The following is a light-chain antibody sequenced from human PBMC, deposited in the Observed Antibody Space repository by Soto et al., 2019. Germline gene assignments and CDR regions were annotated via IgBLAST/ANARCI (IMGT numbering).Light chain of an antibody. J-gene: IGLJ1*01. CDR3: SSYTSSSTPV. CDR2: EVN. V-gene: IGLV2-14*01. CDR1: SSDIGAFTF. Sequence: QSALTQPASVSGSPGQSITISCTGTSSDIGAFTFVSWYQQHTGKVPKLMIFEVNRRPSGVSDRFAGSKSGNTASLTIAELQAEDEGDSYFSSYTSSSTPVFGIGHQITVL.